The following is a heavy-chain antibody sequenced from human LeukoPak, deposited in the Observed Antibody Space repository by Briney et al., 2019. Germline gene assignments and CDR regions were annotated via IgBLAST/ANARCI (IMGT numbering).Heavy chain of an antibody. CDR1: GYSFTSYW. CDR3: ARRGDTALVRAMDV. Sequence: GEPLKISCKGSGYSFTSYWIGWVRPMPGKGLEWMGITYPGDSNTRYSPSFQGQVTISADKSINTAYLQWSSLKASDTAMYYCARRGDTALVRAMDVWGQGPLVTVSS. CDR2: TYPGDSNT. J-gene: IGHJ4*02. D-gene: IGHD5-18*01. V-gene: IGHV5-51*01.